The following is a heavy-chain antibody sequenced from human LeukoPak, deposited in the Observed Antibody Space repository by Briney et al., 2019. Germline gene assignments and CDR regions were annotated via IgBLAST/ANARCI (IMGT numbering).Heavy chain of an antibody. V-gene: IGHV4-59*12. CDR2: IYYSGST. CDR3: ARGWRGWFDP. J-gene: IGHJ5*02. CDR1: GGSISSNY. Sequence: PSETLSLTCTVPGGSISSNYWSWIRQPPGKGLEWIGYIYYSGSTNYNPSLKSRVTISVDTSKNQFSLKLSSVTAADTAVYYRARGWRGWFDPWGQGTLVTVSS. D-gene: IGHD1-1*01.